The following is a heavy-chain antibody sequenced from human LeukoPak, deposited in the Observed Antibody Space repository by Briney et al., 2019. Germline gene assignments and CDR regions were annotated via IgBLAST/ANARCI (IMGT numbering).Heavy chain of an antibody. CDR2: FDPEDGET. J-gene: IGHJ3*02. CDR1: GYTLTELT. V-gene: IGHV1-24*01. Sequence: ASVKVSCKVSGYTLTELTMHWVRQAPGKGLEWMGAFDPEDGETIYAQKFQGRVTMIEDTSTDTAYMELSSLRSEDTAVYYCAPLSYDTKAFDIWGQGTMVTVSS. CDR3: APLSYDTKAFDI. D-gene: IGHD3-22*01.